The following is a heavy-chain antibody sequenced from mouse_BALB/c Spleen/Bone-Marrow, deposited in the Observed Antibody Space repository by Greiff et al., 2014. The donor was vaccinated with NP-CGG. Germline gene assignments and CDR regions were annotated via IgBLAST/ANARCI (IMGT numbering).Heavy chain of an antibody. CDR1: GFTFCSYP. CDR3: ARQWGRNCDY. Sequence: LKLSCAASGFTFCSYPMSWIRLTPEKRLERVAYIGIVGDSTHSPDPVKGRFTLSRDNAKNNMYLQMSSRKAKDTSSYFGARQWGRNCDYWGRGTTLTV. J-gene: IGHJ2*01. CDR2: IGIVGDST. V-gene: IGHV5-12-2*01.